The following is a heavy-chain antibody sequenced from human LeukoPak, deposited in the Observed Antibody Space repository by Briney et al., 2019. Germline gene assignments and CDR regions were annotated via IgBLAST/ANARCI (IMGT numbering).Heavy chain of an antibody. CDR1: GGSISISNW. V-gene: IGHV4-4*02. CDR2: TYHSGRT. Sequence: SDTLSLTCAVSGGSISISNWRSWARQPPGEGLEWIGETYHSGRTNYNPSLKSRVTISVDTHKHPSSQKQSSVTAADTAVYYCARIFTSRAPPHYVWGSSRKGYFDYWGQGTLVTVSS. CDR3: ARIFTSRAPPHYVWGSSRKGYFDY. J-gene: IGHJ4*02. D-gene: IGHD3-16*02.